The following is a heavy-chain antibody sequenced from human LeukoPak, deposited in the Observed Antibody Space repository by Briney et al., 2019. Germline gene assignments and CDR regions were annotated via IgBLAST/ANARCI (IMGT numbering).Heavy chain of an antibody. V-gene: IGHV5-51*01. D-gene: IGHD6-13*01. J-gene: IGHJ4*02. CDR1: GYSFTNYW. CDR3: AKLTSSWSFDY. CDR2: ISPDGSDT. Sequence: PGESLKISCKGSGYSFTNYWIGWVRQMPGKGLEWMGIISPDGSDTRYSPSFQGQVTISADKSITTAYLQWSSLKASDTAMYYCAKLTSSWSFDYWGQGTLVTVSS.